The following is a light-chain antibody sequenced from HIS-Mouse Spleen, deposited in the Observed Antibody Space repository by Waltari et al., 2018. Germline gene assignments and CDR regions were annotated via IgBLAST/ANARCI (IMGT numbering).Light chain of an antibody. CDR3: SSYTSSSTLVV. J-gene: IGLJ2*01. CDR2: EVS. Sequence: QSALTQPASVSGSPGQSITIPCPGTSRHVGGYNHVPWYQQHPGKAPKLMIYEVSNRPSGVSNRFSGSKSGNTASLTISGLQAEDEADYYCSSYTSSSTLVVFGGGTKLTVL. CDR1: SRHVGGYNH. V-gene: IGLV2-14*01.